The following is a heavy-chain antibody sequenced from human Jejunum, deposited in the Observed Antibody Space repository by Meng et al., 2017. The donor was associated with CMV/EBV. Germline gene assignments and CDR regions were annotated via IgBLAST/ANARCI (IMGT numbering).Heavy chain of an antibody. Sequence: GLSCSTHAVNCCPQSPGKALEWVSSIGASVDSTHYAYSPKRRFPISRAISKTTVLLQMSRLRAEDTAVYYCAILTVTMSRYYGTDVWGQGTTVTVSS. CDR3: AILTVTMSRYYGTDV. D-gene: IGHD4/OR15-4a*01. CDR2: IGASVDST. J-gene: IGHJ6*02. CDR1: GLSCSTHA. V-gene: IGHV3-23*01.